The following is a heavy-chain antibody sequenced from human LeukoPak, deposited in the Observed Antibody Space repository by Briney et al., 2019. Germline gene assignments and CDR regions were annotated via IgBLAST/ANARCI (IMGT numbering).Heavy chain of an antibody. Sequence: GGSLRLSCAASGFTFSDFYMSWIRQAPGKGLGWLSDISSSSTDTNYADSVKGRFTISRDNAKNSLFLQLNSLRAEDTAVYYCARKTYYYDSGSYSKSYYFDYWGQGTLVTVSS. CDR2: ISSSSTDT. V-gene: IGHV3-11*06. D-gene: IGHD3-10*01. CDR3: ARKTYYYDSGSYSKSYYFDY. J-gene: IGHJ4*02. CDR1: GFTFSDFY.